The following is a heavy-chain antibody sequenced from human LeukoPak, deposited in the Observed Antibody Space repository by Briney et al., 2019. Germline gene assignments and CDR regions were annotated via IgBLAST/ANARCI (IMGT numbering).Heavy chain of an antibody. V-gene: IGHV4-39*07. CDR3: ARDGVVTISHYYYYYMDV. CDR2: IYYSGST. CDR1: GGSISSSNFY. D-gene: IGHD3-3*01. J-gene: IGHJ6*03. Sequence: SETLSLTCTVSGGSISSSNFYWGWIRQPPGKGLEWIGSIYYSGSTYYNPSLKSRVTISVDTSKNQFSLKLSSVTAADTAVYYCARDGVVTISHYYYYYMDVWGKGTTVTVSS.